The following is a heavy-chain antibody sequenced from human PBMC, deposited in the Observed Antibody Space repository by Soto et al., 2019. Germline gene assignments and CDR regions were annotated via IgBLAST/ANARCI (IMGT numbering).Heavy chain of an antibody. D-gene: IGHD2-15*01. V-gene: IGHV3-30-3*01. CDR1: GFTFSSYA. CDR2: ISYDGSNK. Sequence: QVQLVESGGGVVQPGRSLRLSCAASGFTFSSYAMHWVRQAPGKGLEWVAVISYDGSNKYYADSVKGRFTISRDNSKNTLYLQMNSLRAEDTPVYYCARGCPNCIVVVVAATLFDYWGQGTLVTVSS. CDR3: ARGCPNCIVVVVAATLFDY. J-gene: IGHJ4*02.